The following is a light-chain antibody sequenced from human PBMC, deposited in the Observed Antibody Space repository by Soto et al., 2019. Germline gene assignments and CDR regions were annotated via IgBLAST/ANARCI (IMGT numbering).Light chain of an antibody. CDR2: EVS. CDR3: SSHTLSNTQV. V-gene: IGLV2-14*01. J-gene: IGLJ3*02. Sequence: QSALTHPASVSGSPVQSITISCTGTSSDIGRFHYFSWYQQHPGKVPKLMIYEVSNRPSAVSNRFSGSKSGHTASLTISGLQSEDEADYYCSSHTLSNTQVFRGGTHLTVL. CDR1: SSDIGRFHY.